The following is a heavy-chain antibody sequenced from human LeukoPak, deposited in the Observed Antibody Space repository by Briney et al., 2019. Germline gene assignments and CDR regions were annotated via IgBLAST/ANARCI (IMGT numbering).Heavy chain of an antibody. CDR2: IKQDGSAK. CDR1: GFTFSSYW. J-gene: IGHJ6*03. D-gene: IGHD6-6*01. CDR3: ARDPVIAARPRRFGYYYMDV. Sequence: PGGSLRLSCAASGFTFSSYWMSWVRQAPGKGLEWVANIKQDGSAKNYGDSVKGRFTISRDNSKNTLYLQMNSLRAEDTAVYYCARDPVIAARPRRFGYYYMDVWGKGTTVTVSS. V-gene: IGHV3-7*01.